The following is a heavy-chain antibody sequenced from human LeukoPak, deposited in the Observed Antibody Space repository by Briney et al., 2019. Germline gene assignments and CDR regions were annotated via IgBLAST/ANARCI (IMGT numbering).Heavy chain of an antibody. J-gene: IGHJ5*02. CDR3: ARESGYYDVLTGYYNQNWFDP. D-gene: IGHD3-9*01. Sequence: SETLSLTCAVYGGSFSGYYWSWIRQPPGKGLEWIGEINHSGSTNYNPSLKSRVTISVDTSKNQFSLKLTSVTAADTAVFYCARESGYYDVLTGYYNQNWFDPWGQGTLVTVSS. CDR2: INHSGST. V-gene: IGHV4-34*01. CDR1: GGSFSGYY.